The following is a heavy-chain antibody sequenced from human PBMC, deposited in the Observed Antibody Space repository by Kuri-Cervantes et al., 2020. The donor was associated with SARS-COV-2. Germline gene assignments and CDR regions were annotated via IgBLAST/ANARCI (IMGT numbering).Heavy chain of an antibody. Sequence: GSLRLSCTVSGGSISSYYWSWIRQPPGKGLEWIGYIYYSGSTNYNPSLKSRVTISVDTSKNQFSLKLSSVTAADTAVYYCARESAVDPHFDYWGQGTLVTVSS. CDR3: ARESAVDPHFDY. V-gene: IGHV4-59*12. CDR1: GGSISSYY. CDR2: IYYSGST. J-gene: IGHJ4*02. D-gene: IGHD3-9*01.